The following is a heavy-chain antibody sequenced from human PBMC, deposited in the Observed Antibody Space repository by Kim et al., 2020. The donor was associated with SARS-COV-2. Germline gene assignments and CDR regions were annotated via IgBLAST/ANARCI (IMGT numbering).Heavy chain of an antibody. CDR1: GFTFSNAW. V-gene: IGHV3-15*01. CDR3: NNFSPYGYYYYYYGMDV. J-gene: IGHJ6*02. D-gene: IGHD2-2*03. CDR2: IKSKTDGGTT. Sequence: GGSLRLSCAASGFTFSNAWMSWVRQAPGKGLEWVGRIKSKTDGGTTDYAAPVKGRFTISRDDSKNTLYLQMNSLKTEDTAVYYCNNFSPYGYYYYYYGMDVWGQGTTVTVSS.